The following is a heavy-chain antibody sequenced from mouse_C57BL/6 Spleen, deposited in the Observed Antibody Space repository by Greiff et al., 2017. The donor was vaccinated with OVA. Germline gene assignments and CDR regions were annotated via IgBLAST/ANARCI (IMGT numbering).Heavy chain of an antibody. CDR2: IYPGDGDT. CDR3: ARWGTTGGYFDV. J-gene: IGHJ1*03. D-gene: IGHD1-1*01. Sequence: QVQLQQSGPELVKPGASVKISCKASGYAFSSSWMNWVKQRPGKGLEWIGRIYPGDGDTNYNGKFKGKATLTADKSSSTAYMQLSSLTSEDSAVYFCARWGTTGGYFDVWGTGTTVTVSS. CDR1: GYAFSSSW. V-gene: IGHV1-82*01.